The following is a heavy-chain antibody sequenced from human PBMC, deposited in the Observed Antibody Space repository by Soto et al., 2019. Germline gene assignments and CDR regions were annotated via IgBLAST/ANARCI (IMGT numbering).Heavy chain of an antibody. Sequence: ASETLSLTCAVYGGSFSGYYWSWLRRPPGKGLEWIGYIYNGGSTYYRPSLESRMHMSLDATRNHYSLRLTSVTAADTAVYFCARAPVGLDTISYFDYWGQGKLVTVSS. CDR3: ARAPVGLDTISYFDY. J-gene: IGHJ4*02. CDR2: IYNGGST. CDR1: GGSFSGYY. D-gene: IGHD3-3*01. V-gene: IGHV4-34*10.